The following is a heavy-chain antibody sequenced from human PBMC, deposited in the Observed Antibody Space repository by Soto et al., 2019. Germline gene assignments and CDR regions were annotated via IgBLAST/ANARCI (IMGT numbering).Heavy chain of an antibody. V-gene: IGHV4-4*07. J-gene: IGHJ3*02. CDR1: GGSISSYY. Sequence: SETLSLTCTVSGGSISSYYWSWIRQPAGKGLEWIGRIYTSGSTNYNPSLKSRVTMSVDTSKNQFSLKLSSVTAADTAVYYCARDPYCGGDCYWAFDIWGQGTMVT. CDR2: IYTSGST. D-gene: IGHD2-21*02. CDR3: ARDPYCGGDCYWAFDI.